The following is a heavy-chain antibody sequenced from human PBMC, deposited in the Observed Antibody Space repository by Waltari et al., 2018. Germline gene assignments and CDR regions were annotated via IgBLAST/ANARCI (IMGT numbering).Heavy chain of an antibody. CDR3: AKDNLTRSYLFDY. D-gene: IGHD3-9*01. V-gene: IGHV3-23*01. CDR1: GFTFSNYF. CDR2: IGGSNSAT. J-gene: IGHJ4*02. Sequence: EVQLLESGGGLVQPGGSLSLSCAASGFTFSNYFMSWVRQAPGKGLEWVSTIGGSNSATWYVDSVKGRFTISRDNSKNTLYLQMNSLRAEDTAIYYCAKDNLTRSYLFDYWGQGTLVTVSS.